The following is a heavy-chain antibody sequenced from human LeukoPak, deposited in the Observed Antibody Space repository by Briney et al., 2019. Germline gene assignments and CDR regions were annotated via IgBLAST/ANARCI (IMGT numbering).Heavy chain of an antibody. V-gene: IGHV3-23*01. D-gene: IGHD4-17*01. CDR2: ITDSGRKT. Sequence: GEPLRLSCAASGFTFSNYAMNWVRQASGKGLEWVSGITDSGRKTYYADSVKGRFSISRDNSKNTVYLQMSDLRAEDTAVYYCAKITKATTPNYWGQGTLVTVSS. CDR1: GFTFSNYA. J-gene: IGHJ4*02. CDR3: AKITKATTPNY.